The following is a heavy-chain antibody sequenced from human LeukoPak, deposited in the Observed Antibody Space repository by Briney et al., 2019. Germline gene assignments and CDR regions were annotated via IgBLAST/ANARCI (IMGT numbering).Heavy chain of an antibody. Sequence: GGSLRLSCAASGFTFSNAWMSWVRQAPGKGLEWVGRTKSKTDGGTTDYAAPVKGRFTISRDDSKNTLYLQMNSLKTEDTAVYYCTTGGTTGTLDYWGQGTLVTVSS. CDR2: TKSKTDGGTT. V-gene: IGHV3-15*01. J-gene: IGHJ4*02. D-gene: IGHD1-1*01. CDR3: TTGGTTGTLDY. CDR1: GFTFSNAW.